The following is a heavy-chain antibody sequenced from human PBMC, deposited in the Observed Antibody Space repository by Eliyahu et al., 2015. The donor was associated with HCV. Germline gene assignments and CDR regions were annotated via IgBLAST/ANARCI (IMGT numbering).Heavy chain of an antibody. J-gene: IGHJ4*02. CDR3: ARLYIAYDF. V-gene: IGHV4-39*01. CDR2: VYXTGXT. D-gene: IGHD5-12*01. Sequence: QLRLQESGPGLVKPSETLSLSCSVSNGSVSSSDYYWXWIRXPPGKGLEWIGSVYXTGXTFYNPSLKSRVTISIDTSANRFSLRVTSVSAADTAIYYCARLYIAYDFRGRGIPVTVSS. CDR1: NGSVSSSDYY.